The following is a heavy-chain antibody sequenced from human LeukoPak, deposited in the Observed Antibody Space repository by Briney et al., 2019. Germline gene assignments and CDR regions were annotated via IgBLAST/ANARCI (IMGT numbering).Heavy chain of an antibody. D-gene: IGHD3-10*01. CDR3: ARPSQGPIGGPDAFDI. CDR1: GHSFTNHW. CDR2: IYPGDSDT. J-gene: IGHJ3*02. V-gene: IGHV5-51*01. Sequence: GESLKISCKGSGHSFTNHWIGWVRQMPGKGLEWMGIIYPGDSDTRYSPSFQGQVTISADKSISTAYLQWSSLKASDTAMYYCARPSQGPIGGPDAFDIWGQGTMVTVSS.